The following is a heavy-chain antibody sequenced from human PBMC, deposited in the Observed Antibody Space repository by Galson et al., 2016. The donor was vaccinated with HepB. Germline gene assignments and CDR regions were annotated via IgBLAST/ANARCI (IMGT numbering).Heavy chain of an antibody. CDR1: GFSFSGYG. Sequence: SLRLSCAASGFSFSGYGMHWVRQAPGKGLEWVSAVTNTGITTHYADSVKGRFTISRDNSKNTLYLQMNSLRAEDTAIYYCAKEIVEWHGAFDFWGQGALVSVSS. D-gene: IGHD3-3*01. J-gene: IGHJ3*01. CDR3: AKEIVEWHGAFDF. V-gene: IGHV3-23*01. CDR2: VTNTGITT.